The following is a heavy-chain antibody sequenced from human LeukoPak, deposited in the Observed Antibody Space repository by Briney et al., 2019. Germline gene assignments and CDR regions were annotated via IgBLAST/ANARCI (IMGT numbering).Heavy chain of an antibody. CDR1: GYTFTSYY. Sequence: ASVKVSCKASGYTFTSYYMHWVRQAPGQGLEWMGIINPSGGSTSYAQKLQGRVTMTTDTSTSTAYMELRTLRSDDTAVYYCARADTVRLGELSHFDYWGQGTLVAVSS. D-gene: IGHD3-16*02. J-gene: IGHJ4*02. CDR2: INPSGGST. V-gene: IGHV1-46*01. CDR3: ARADTVRLGELSHFDY.